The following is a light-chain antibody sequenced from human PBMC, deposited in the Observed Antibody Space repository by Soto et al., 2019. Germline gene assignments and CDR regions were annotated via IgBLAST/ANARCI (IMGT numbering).Light chain of an antibody. J-gene: IGKJ1*01. CDR2: AAS. V-gene: IGKV1-39*01. CDR3: QQSYSTPPWT. CDR1: QSISSY. Sequence: DIQMTQSPSSLSASVGDRGTITCRARQSISSYLNWYQQKPGKAPKLLIYAASSLQSGVPSRFSGSGSGTDFTLTISSLQPEDFATYYCQQSYSTPPWTFGQGTKVDIK.